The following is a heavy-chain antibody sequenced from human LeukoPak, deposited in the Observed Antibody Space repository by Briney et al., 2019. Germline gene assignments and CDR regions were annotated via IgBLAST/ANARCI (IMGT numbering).Heavy chain of an antibody. V-gene: IGHV1-69*05. CDR3: AGTYYYDSSGYYPAFDY. CDR1: GGTFSSYA. D-gene: IGHD3-22*01. J-gene: IGHJ4*02. Sequence: ASVKVSCKASGGTFSSYAISWVRQAPGQGLEWMGGIIPIFGTANYAQKFQGRVTITRDTSASRAYMELSSLRSEDTAVYYCAGTYYYDSSGYYPAFDYWGQGTLVTVSS. CDR2: IIPIFGTA.